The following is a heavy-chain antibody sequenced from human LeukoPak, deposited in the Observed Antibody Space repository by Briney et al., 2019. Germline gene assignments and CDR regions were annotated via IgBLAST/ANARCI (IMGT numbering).Heavy chain of an antibody. CDR3: AKVGDYDFWSGYYRRYYFDY. CDR2: ISYDGSNK. J-gene: IGHJ4*02. D-gene: IGHD3-3*01. V-gene: IGHV3-30-3*01. CDR1: GFTFSSYA. Sequence: GGSLRLSCAASGFTFSSYAMHWVRQAPGKGLEWVAVISYDGSNKYYADSVRGRFTISRDNSKNTLYLQMNSLRAEDTAVYYCAKVGDYDFWSGYYRRYYFDYWGQGTLVTVSS.